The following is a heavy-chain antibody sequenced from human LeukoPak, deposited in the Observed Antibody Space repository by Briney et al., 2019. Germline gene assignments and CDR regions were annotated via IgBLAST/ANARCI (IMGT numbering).Heavy chain of an antibody. J-gene: IGHJ5*02. D-gene: IGHD1-14*01. CDR1: GFTFSTKS. Sequence: GGSLRLSCVVSGFTFSTKSMNWVRQAPGEGLEWVSSIGTSSSSIYYADSVSGRFTISRDNSKNTLYLQMDSLRAEDTALYYCAKGSGINHYHWIDPWGQGTLVTVSS. CDR3: AKGSGINHYHWIDP. CDR2: IGTSSSSI. V-gene: IGHV3-21*04.